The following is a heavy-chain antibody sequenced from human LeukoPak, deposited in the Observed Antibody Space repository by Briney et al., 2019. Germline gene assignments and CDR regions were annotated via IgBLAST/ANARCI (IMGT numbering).Heavy chain of an antibody. D-gene: IGHD1-26*01. CDR1: GFTFNNYA. CDR2: ISGSGSST. Sequence: GGSLRLSCAASGFTFNNYAMSWVRQAPGKGLEWVSTISGSGSSTYFADSVKGRFTISRDNSNNTLYLQMNSLRAEDTAVYYCARVPRGSYSFDYWGQGTLVTVSS. V-gene: IGHV3-23*01. CDR3: ARVPRGSYSFDY. J-gene: IGHJ4*02.